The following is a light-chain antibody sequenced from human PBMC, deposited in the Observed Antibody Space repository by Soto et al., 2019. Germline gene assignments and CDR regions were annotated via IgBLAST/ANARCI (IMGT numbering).Light chain of an antibody. CDR3: ATWDDSLNGPV. V-gene: IGLV1-44*01. CDR1: NSNIGSNA. J-gene: IGLJ7*01. CDR2: SND. Sequence: QSVLTQPPSASGTPGQRVTISCSGGNSNIGSNALNWYRQLPGTAPKLLIFSNDLRPSGVPDRFSGSKSGTSASLAISGLQSEDEADYYCATWDDSLNGPVFGGGTQLTVL.